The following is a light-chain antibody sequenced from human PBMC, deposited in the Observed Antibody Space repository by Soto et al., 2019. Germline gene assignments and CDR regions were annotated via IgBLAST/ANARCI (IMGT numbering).Light chain of an antibody. V-gene: IGKV1-12*01. CDR1: QGFTRW. CDR2: TAS. J-gene: IGKJ4*01. CDR3: QQDNTDPLT. Sequence: DIQLTQSPSSVSASIVDSVTMTCRASQGFTRWLAWYQQKPGKVPKRLIYTASTLQSGVPSRFSASGFGTDFTLPISRRQPEDVATYDCQQDNTDPLTFGGGTNVEIK.